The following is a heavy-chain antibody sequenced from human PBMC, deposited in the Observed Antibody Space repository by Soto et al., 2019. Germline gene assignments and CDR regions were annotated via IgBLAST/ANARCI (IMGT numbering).Heavy chain of an antibody. J-gene: IGHJ6*02. CDR1: GGSISSSNW. D-gene: IGHD6-13*01. Sequence: SETLSLTCAVSGGSISSSNWWSGVRQPPGKGLEWIGEIYHSGSTNYNPSLKSRVTISVDKSKNQFSLKLSSVTAADTAVDYCARIAAADDYYYYGMDVWGQGTTVTVSS. CDR3: ARIAAADDYYYYGMDV. V-gene: IGHV4-4*02. CDR2: IYHSGST.